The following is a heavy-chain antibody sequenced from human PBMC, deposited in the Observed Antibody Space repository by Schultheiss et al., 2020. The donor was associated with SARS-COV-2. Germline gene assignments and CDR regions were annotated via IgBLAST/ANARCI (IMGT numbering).Heavy chain of an antibody. V-gene: IGHV3-23*01. CDR2: ISGSGGST. Sequence: GESLKISCATSGFTFSRYWMHWVRQAPGKGLEWVSAISGSGGSTYYADSVKGRFTISRDNSKNTLYLQMNSLRAEDTAVYYCAKVFGGMVYAIRFDSWGQGTLVTVSS. CDR1: GFTFSRYW. J-gene: IGHJ4*02. D-gene: IGHD2-8*01. CDR3: AKVFGGMVYAIRFDS.